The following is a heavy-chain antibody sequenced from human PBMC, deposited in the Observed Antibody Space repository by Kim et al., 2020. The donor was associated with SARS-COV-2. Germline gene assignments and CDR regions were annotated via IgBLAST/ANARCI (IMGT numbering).Heavy chain of an antibody. CDR2: IHSTGTT. CDR3: GRNGVYLDV. J-gene: IGHJ6*03. V-gene: IGHV4-59*08. CDR1: GASINNNY. Sequence: SETLSLTCTVSGASINNNYWTWIRQSPEKGLEWIGYIHSTGTTEYNSSLEGRVTLSIDTSRNQFSLTLRSVTAADTAMYFCGRNGVYLDVWGKGTMVTVSS. D-gene: IGHD2-8*01.